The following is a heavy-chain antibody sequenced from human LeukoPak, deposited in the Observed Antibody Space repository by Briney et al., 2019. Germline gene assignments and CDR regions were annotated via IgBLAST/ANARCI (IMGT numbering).Heavy chain of an antibody. CDR1: GGSISSSSYY. J-gene: IGHJ5*02. V-gene: IGHV4-61*02. D-gene: IGHD6-13*01. Sequence: PSETLSLTCTVSGGSISSSSYYWSWIRQPAGKGLEWIGRIYTSGSTNYNPSLKSRVTMSVDTSKNQFSLKLSSVTAADTAVYYCARDGIAAAADGWFDPWGQGTLVTVSS. CDR2: IYTSGST. CDR3: ARDGIAAAADGWFDP.